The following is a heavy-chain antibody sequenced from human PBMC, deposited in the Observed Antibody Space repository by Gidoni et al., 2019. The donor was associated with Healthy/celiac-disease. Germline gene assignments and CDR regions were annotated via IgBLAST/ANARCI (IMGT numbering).Heavy chain of an antibody. J-gene: IGHJ3*02. V-gene: IGHV3-9*01. CDR2: ISWNSGSI. CDR1: GFTFADYA. CDR3: AKDMGGSWYPFDAFDI. Sequence: EVQLVESGGGLVQPGRSLRLSCAASGFTFADYAMHWVRQAPGKGLEWVSGISWNSGSIGYADSVKGRFTISRDNAKNSLYLQMNSLRAEDTALYYCAKDMGGSWYPFDAFDIWGQGTMVTVSS. D-gene: IGHD6-13*01.